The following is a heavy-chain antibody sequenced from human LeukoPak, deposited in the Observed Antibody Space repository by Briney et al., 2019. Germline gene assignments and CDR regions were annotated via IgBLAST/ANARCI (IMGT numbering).Heavy chain of an antibody. CDR2: ISSSGSTI. D-gene: IGHD4-17*01. J-gene: IGHJ2*01. CDR1: GLTLSSYE. CDR3: ARSVSYGWYFDL. Sequence: GGSLRLSCAASGLTLSSYEMNWVRQAPGKGLEWVSYISSSGSTIYYADSVKGRFTISRDNAKNSLYLQMNSLRAEDTAVYYCARSVSYGWYFDLWGRGTLVTVSS. V-gene: IGHV3-48*03.